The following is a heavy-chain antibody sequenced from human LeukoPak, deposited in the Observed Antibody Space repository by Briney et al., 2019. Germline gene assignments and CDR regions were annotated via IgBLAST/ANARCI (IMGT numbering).Heavy chain of an antibody. Sequence: ASVKVSCKASGYTFTGYYMHWVRQAPGQGREWMGWINPNSGGTNYAQKFQGRVTMTRDTSISTAYMELSRLRSDDTAVYYCARDHTAMVTFDYWGQGTLVTVSS. D-gene: IGHD5-18*01. CDR3: ARDHTAMVTFDY. CDR1: GYTFTGYY. CDR2: INPNSGGT. J-gene: IGHJ4*02. V-gene: IGHV1-2*02.